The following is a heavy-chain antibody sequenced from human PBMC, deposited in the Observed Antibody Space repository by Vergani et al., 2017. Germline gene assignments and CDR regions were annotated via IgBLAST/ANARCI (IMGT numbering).Heavy chain of an antibody. CDR3: AKELIWKGRGFDP. CDR1: GFTFSDYY. J-gene: IGHJ5*02. V-gene: IGHV3-11*01. CDR2: ISNSGSTI. Sequence: QVQLVESGGNLVKPGGSLRLSCAASGFTFSDYYMSWIRQAPGKGLEWLSYISNSGSTIYYADSVKGRFTISRDNANNSLYLQMNSLRAEDTAVYYCAKELIWKGRGFDPWGQGTLVTVSS. D-gene: IGHD1-1*01.